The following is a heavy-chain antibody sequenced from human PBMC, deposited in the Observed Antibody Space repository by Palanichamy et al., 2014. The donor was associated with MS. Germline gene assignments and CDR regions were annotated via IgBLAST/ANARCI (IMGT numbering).Heavy chain of an antibody. Sequence: EVQLLESGGGLVQPGGSLRLSCAASGFTFSSYAMTWVRQAPGKGLEWVSAIIGSGTSTFYADSVKGRFTISRDSSKNTLYLQMNSLRAEDTAVYYCAKVDNWGSHWFFDLWGRGTLVTVSS. J-gene: IGHJ2*01. CDR2: IIGSGTST. V-gene: IGHV3-23*01. CDR3: AKVDNWGSHWFFDL. D-gene: IGHD7-27*01. CDR1: GFTFSSYA.